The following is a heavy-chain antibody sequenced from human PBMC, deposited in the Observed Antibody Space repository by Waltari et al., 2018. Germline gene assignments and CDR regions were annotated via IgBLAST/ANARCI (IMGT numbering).Heavy chain of an antibody. CDR1: GRSFSGYY. V-gene: IGHV4-34*01. J-gene: IGHJ4*02. CDR2: INHSGRT. D-gene: IGHD2-2*01. Sequence: QVQLQQWGAGLFKPSETLSIICAVYGRSFSGYYWSWVRQPQGKGLAWIGEINHSGRTNYNPSLKSRVTIAVDTSKNQFSLKLSSVTAADTAVYYCAGVLGSTSCLDWGQGTLVTVSS. CDR3: AGVLGSTSCLD.